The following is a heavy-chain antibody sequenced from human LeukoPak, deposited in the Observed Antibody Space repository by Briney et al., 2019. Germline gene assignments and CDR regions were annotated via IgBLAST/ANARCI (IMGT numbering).Heavy chain of an antibody. Sequence: GASVKVSCKASGYTFTGYFMHWVRQAPGQGLEWMGWINPNSGGTNYAQKFQGRVTMTRDTSISTAYMELSRLRSDDTAVYYCASSIVYRSSTSCYFNWGQGTLVTVSS. CDR1: GYTFTGYF. V-gene: IGHV1-2*02. CDR2: INPNSGGT. CDR3: ASSIVYRSSTSCYFN. J-gene: IGHJ4*02. D-gene: IGHD2-2*01.